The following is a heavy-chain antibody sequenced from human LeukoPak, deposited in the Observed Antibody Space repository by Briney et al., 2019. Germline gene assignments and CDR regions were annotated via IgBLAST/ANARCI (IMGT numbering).Heavy chain of an antibody. V-gene: IGHV1-2*02. CDR2: INPNSGET. CDR1: GYTFSDYY. Sequence: ASVNVSCKTSGYTFSDYYIHWVRQAPGQGLEWMGGINPNSGETKSAQKFQGRVTMTGDTSISTAYMELRRVTSDDTAVYYCARDRDYSNTERGFDYWGQGAVVTVSS. J-gene: IGHJ4*02. D-gene: IGHD4-11*01. CDR3: ARDRDYSNTERGFDY.